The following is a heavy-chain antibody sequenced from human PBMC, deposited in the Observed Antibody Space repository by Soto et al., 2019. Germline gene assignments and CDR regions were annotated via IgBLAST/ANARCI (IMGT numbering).Heavy chain of an antibody. D-gene: IGHD3-9*01. CDR3: ASASFSWLLSNYYYCGMDV. CDR1: RFTSGFHA. CDR2: ISSNGENT. Sequence: PGGSLRLSCAASRFTSGFHAMNWVRQAPGKGLEWVSTISSNGENTHYADSVKGRFIISSDNSSNTVALQMNSLRAEDTAVYYCASASFSWLLSNYYYCGMDVWGQGTTVTVSS. V-gene: IGHV3-23*01. J-gene: IGHJ6*02.